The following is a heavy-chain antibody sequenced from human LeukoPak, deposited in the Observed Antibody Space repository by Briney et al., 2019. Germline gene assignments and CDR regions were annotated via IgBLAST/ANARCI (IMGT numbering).Heavy chain of an antibody. Sequence: SETLSLTCIVSGDSISTDHWSWIRQSPGKGLEWIGYINYSGNSEYNPSLKSRVTISVDRSKNQVSLKMRSVTAADTAVYYCARLDCISDTCYNYWALGALVTVSS. J-gene: IGHJ4*02. V-gene: IGHV4-59*08. CDR2: INYSGNS. CDR3: ARLDCISDTCYNY. D-gene: IGHD2-21*01. CDR1: GDSISTDH.